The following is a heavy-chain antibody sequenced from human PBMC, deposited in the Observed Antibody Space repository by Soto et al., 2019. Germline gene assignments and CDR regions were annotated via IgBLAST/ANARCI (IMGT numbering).Heavy chain of an antibody. J-gene: IGHJ4*02. D-gene: IGHD3-10*01. CDR1: GFSLSSNGMS. CDR3: ARHAYYYASGSTLDH. V-gene: IGHV2-70*01. CDR2: IDWDGDQ. Sequence: PTLVNPTETLTLTCTFSGFSLSSNGMSVSWIRQPPGQALEWLAVIDWDGDQYYSTSLKTRLSISKDTSKNQVFLRLTNVDPADTAQYFSARHAYYYASGSTLDHLGQGITVTVYS.